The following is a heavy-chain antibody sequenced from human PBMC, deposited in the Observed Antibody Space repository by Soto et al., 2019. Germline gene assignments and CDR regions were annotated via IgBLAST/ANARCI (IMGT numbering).Heavy chain of an antibody. V-gene: IGHV3-64D*06. CDR1: GFTFSIYA. CDR2: ISTSGGST. Sequence: GGSLRLSCSASGFTFSIYAMHWVRQAPGKGLAYVSSISTSGGSTDYADSAKGRFTISRDNSKNTVYLQMSSLRVEDTAVYYCVKGEYYYDSSGYYPFDYWGQGT. CDR3: VKGEYYYDSSGYYPFDY. D-gene: IGHD3-22*01. J-gene: IGHJ4*02.